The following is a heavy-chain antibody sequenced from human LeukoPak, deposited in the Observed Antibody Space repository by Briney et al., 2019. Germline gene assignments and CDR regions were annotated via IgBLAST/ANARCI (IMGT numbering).Heavy chain of an antibody. J-gene: IGHJ3*02. Sequence: PSETLSLTCTVSGGSISSGGYYWSWIRQHPGKGLEWIGYIYYSGSTYYNPSLKSRVTISVDTSKNQFSLKLSSVTAADTAVYYCARWVDYYDSSGYYHDAFDIWGQGTMVTVSS. CDR3: ARWVDYYDSSGYYHDAFDI. CDR1: GGSISSGGYY. D-gene: IGHD3-22*01. V-gene: IGHV4-31*03. CDR2: IYYSGST.